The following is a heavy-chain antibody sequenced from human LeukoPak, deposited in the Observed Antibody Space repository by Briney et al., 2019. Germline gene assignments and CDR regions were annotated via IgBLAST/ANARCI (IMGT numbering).Heavy chain of an antibody. CDR3: ARGGLRYFDWLLSIDFDY. J-gene: IGHJ4*02. D-gene: IGHD3-9*01. CDR2: IYYSGST. CDR1: GGSISTYY. Sequence: NPSETLSLTCTVSGGSISTYYWSWIRQPSGKGLEWIGYIYYSGSTNYNPSLKSRVTISVDSSKNQFSLKLSSVTAADTAVYYCARGGLRYFDWLLSIDFDYWGQGTLVTVSS. V-gene: IGHV4-59*01.